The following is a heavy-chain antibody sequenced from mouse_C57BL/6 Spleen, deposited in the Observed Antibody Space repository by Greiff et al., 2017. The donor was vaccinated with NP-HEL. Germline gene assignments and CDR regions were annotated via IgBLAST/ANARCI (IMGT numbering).Heavy chain of an antibody. D-gene: IGHD1-1*01. J-gene: IGHJ4*01. CDR3: AREFYYYGSKSMDY. Sequence: VQLQQPGAELVKPGASVKMSCKASGYTFTSYWITWVKQRPGQGLEWIGDIYPGSGSTNYNEKFKSKATLTVDTSSSTAYMQLSSLTSEDSAVYYCAREFYYYGSKSMDYWGQGTSVTVSS. CDR1: GYTFTSYW. V-gene: IGHV1-55*01. CDR2: IYPGSGST.